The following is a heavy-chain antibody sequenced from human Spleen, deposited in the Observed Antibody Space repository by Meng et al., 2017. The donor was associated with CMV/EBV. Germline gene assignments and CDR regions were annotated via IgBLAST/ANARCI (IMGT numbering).Heavy chain of an antibody. D-gene: IGHD5-24*01. CDR3: AKDLGDGYGADY. J-gene: IGHJ4*02. CDR2: IHYEGKSR. CDR1: GFTFSNYG. Sequence: GESLKISCGASGFTFSNYGIHWVRQAPGKGLEWLAFIHYEGKSRYYADSLKGRFTISRDNSKSTLYLQMNSLRAEDTAVYYCAKDLGDGYGADYWGQGALVTVSS. V-gene: IGHV3-30*02.